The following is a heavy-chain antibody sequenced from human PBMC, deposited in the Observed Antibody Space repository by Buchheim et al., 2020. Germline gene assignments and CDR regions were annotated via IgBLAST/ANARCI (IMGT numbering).Heavy chain of an antibody. Sequence: QVQLVESGGGVVQPGSSLRLSCAASGFTFSSYGMHWVRQAPGKGLEWVAVISYDGSNKYYADSVKGRFTISRDNSKNTLYLQMNSLRAEDTAVYYCAKDRLAVSGYYSPRYGMDVWGQGTT. CDR1: GFTFSSYG. V-gene: IGHV3-30*18. D-gene: IGHD3-22*01. J-gene: IGHJ6*02. CDR2: ISYDGSNK. CDR3: AKDRLAVSGYYSPRYGMDV.